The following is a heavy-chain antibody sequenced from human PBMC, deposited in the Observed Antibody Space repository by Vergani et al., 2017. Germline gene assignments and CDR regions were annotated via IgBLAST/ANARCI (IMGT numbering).Heavy chain of an antibody. J-gene: IGHJ4*02. D-gene: IGHD2-15*01. CDR2: LTGGGGST. Sequence: EVQLLESGGSLKQPGGSVRLSCAASGFTFSTYAMHWVRQAPGKGLEWVSALTGGGGSTYYADSFKGRFIISRDNSRYTLYLQMNSLRPEDTATYYCLKDAVSCENFFDSGGKETLVTVSS. CDR1: GFTFSTYA. V-gene: IGHV3-23*01. CDR3: LKDAVSCENFFDS.